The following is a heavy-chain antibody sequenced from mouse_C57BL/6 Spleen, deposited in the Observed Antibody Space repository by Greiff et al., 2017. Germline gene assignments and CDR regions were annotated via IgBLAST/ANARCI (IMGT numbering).Heavy chain of an antibody. CDR2: INPNNGGT. CDR1: GYTFTDYN. Sequence: VQLKQSGPELVKPGASVKIPCKASGYTFTDYNMDWVKQSHGKSLEWIGDINPNNGGTIYNQKFKGKATLTVDKSSSTAYMELRSLTSEDTAVYYCARKYGNYGYFDVWGTGTTVTVSS. CDR3: ARKYGNYGYFDV. D-gene: IGHD2-1*01. J-gene: IGHJ1*03. V-gene: IGHV1-18*01.